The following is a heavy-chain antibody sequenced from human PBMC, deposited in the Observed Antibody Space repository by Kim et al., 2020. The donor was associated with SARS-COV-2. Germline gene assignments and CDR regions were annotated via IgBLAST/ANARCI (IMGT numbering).Heavy chain of an antibody. V-gene: IGHV3-23*02. J-gene: IGHJ2*01. CDR3: VRGKDWCFDL. Sequence: YGDSVRGRFTISRDNCKNTLYLRMTSLRAEDTGIYCCVRGKDWCFDLWGRGTLVTVSS.